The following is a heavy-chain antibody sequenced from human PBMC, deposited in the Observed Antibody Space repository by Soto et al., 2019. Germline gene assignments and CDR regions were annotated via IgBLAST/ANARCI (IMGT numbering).Heavy chain of an antibody. CDR1: GGSISSYY. J-gene: IGHJ5*02. CDR2: IYYSGST. D-gene: IGHD2-2*01. V-gene: IGHV4-59*01. CDR3: ARGWQVVDQYQLLNWFDP. Sequence: PSETLSLTCTVSGGSISSYYWSWIRQPPGKGLEWIGYIYYSGSTNYNPSLKSRVTISVDTSKNQFSLKLSSVTAADTAVYYCARGWQVVDQYQLLNWFDPWGQGTLVTVSS.